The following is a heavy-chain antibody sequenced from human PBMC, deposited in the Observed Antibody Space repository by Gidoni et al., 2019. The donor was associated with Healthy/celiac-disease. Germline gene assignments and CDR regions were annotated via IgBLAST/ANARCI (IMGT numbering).Heavy chain of an antibody. CDR2: IYYSGST. D-gene: IGHD6-13*01. Sequence: KGLEWIGSIYYSGSTYYNPSLKSRVTISVDTSKNQFSLKLSSVTAADTAVYYCASQGIAAAGEPQDYGGQGTLVTVSS. CDR3: ASQGIAAAGEPQDY. J-gene: IGHJ4*02. V-gene: IGHV4-39*01.